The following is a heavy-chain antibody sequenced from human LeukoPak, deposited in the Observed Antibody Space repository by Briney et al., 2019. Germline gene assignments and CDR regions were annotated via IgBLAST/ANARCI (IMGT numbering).Heavy chain of an antibody. D-gene: IGHD2-2*01. Sequence: GGSLRLSCAASGFTFSSYAMRGVRQAPGKGLEWVSSISGSGGSTYYADSVKGRFTISRDNSKNTLYLQMNSLRAEDTAVYYCARDPRDIVVLPDAADYWGQGTLVTVSS. V-gene: IGHV3-23*01. CDR2: ISGSGGST. J-gene: IGHJ4*02. CDR1: GFTFSSYA. CDR3: ARDPRDIVVLPDAADY.